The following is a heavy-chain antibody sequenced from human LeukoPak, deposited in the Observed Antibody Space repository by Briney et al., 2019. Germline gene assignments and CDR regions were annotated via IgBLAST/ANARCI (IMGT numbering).Heavy chain of an antibody. J-gene: IGHJ6*02. V-gene: IGHV4-39*01. D-gene: IGHD6-13*01. CDR3: ARHGSQYSSSWYFGVEGVDYYYYGMDV. CDR1: GGSISSSSYH. CDR2: MSYSGAT. Sequence: PSETLSLTCTVSGGSISSSSYHWGWIRQSPGEGLQWITSMSYSGATYYNPSLKSRVTISVDTSKNQFSLKLSSVTAADTAVYYCARHGSQYSSSWYFGVEGVDYYYYGMDVWGQGTTVTVSS.